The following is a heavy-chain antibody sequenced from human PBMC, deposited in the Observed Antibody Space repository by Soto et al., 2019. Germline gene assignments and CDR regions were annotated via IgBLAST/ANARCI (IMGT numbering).Heavy chain of an antibody. D-gene: IGHD2-21*02. CDR3: ARESVNCGGDCYFDY. CDR1: GFTFSSYA. Sequence: GGSLRLSCAASGFTFSSYAMHWVRQAPGKGLEWVAVISYDGSNKYYADSVKGRFTISRDNSKNTLYLQMNSLRAEDTAVYYCARESVNCGGDCYFDYWGQGTLVTVS. V-gene: IGHV3-30-3*01. J-gene: IGHJ4*02. CDR2: ISYDGSNK.